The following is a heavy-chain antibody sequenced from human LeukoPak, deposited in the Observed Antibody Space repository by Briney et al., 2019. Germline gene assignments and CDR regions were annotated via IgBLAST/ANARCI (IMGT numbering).Heavy chain of an antibody. J-gene: IGHJ3*02. V-gene: IGHV1-69*05. D-gene: IGHD3-16*01. CDR1: GYTFTSYG. CDR2: IIPIFGTA. CDR3: ARDRLTWGYDAFDI. Sequence: SVKVSCKASGYTFTSYGINWVRQAPGQGLEWMGGIIPIFGTANYAQKFQGRVTITTDESTSTAYMELSSLRSEDTAVYYCARDRLTWGYDAFDIWGQGTMVTVSS.